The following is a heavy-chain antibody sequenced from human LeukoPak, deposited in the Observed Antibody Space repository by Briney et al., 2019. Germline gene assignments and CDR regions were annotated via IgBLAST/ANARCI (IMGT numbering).Heavy chain of an antibody. D-gene: IGHD3-10*01. CDR1: GFTVSSDY. CDR3: ARGRGAANDAFDI. V-gene: IGHV3-53*04. CDR2: IYSSSIT. Sequence: PGGSLRLSCAGSGFTVSSDYMSWVRQAPGKGLEWVSVIYSSSITSYADSVKGRFTISRHNSKNTLYLQMNSLRADDTAVYYCARGRGAANDAFDIWGQGTMVTVSS. J-gene: IGHJ3*02.